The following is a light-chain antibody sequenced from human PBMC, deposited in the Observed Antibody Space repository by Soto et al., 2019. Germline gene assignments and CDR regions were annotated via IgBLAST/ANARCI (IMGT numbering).Light chain of an antibody. CDR3: QAWDSSTWV. Sequence: SYELTQPPSVSVSPGQTASITCSGDKLVDKYACWYQQKPGQSPVLVIYQDSKRPSGIPERFSGSNSGNTATLTISGTQAMDEADYYCQAWDSSTWVFGTGTKLTVL. J-gene: IGLJ1*01. CDR1: KLVDKY. V-gene: IGLV3-1*01. CDR2: QDS.